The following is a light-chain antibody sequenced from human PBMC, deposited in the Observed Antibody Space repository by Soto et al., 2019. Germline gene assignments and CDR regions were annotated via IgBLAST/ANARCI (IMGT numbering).Light chain of an antibody. J-gene: IGKJ2*01. CDR3: QQYGSSFRYT. Sequence: EIVLTQSPGTLSLSPGERATLSCRASQSISSRYLTWYQQKPGQAPRLLIYGASNMATGIPDRFSGSGSGTDFTLTISRLEPEDCAVYYCQQYGSSFRYTFGQGNKREIK. V-gene: IGKV3-20*01. CDR2: GAS. CDR1: QSISSRY.